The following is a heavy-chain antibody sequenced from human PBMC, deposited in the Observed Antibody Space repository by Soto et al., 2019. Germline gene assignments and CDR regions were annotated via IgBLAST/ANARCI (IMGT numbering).Heavy chain of an antibody. CDR2: IIPIFGTA. V-gene: IGHV1-69*13. J-gene: IGHJ5*02. D-gene: IGHD6-6*01. CDR3: ARDCGDIAARGNWFDP. CDR1: GGTFSSYA. Sequence: SVKVSCKASGGTFSSYAISWVRQAPGQGLEWMGGIIPIFGTANYAQKFQGRVTITADESTSTAYMELSSLRSEDTAVYYCARDCGDIAARGNWFDPWGQGTLVTVSS.